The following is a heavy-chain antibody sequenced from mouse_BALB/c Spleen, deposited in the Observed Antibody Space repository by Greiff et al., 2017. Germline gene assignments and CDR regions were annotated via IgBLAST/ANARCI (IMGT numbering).Heavy chain of an antibody. J-gene: IGHJ4*01. V-gene: IGHV5-4*02. CDR1: GFTFSDYY. Sequence: EVQGVESGGGLVKPGGSLKLSCAASGFTFSDYYMYWVRQTPEKRLEWVATISDGGSYTYYPDSVKGRFTISRDNAKNNLYMQMSSLKSEDTAMYYCARDRGDGDDVGAMDYWGQGTSVTVSS. CDR2: ISDGGSYT. D-gene: IGHD2-2*01. CDR3: ARDRGDGDDVGAMDY.